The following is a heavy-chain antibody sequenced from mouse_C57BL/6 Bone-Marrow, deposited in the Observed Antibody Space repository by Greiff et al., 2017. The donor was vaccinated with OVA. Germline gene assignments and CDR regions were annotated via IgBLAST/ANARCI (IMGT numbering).Heavy chain of an antibody. CDR3: ARNGKPWL. D-gene: IGHD2-1*01. J-gene: IGHJ3*01. V-gene: IGHV14-2*01. CDR1: GFNIKDYY. CDR2: IDPEDGAT. Sequence: EVNLVESGAELVKPGASVKLSCTASGFNIKDYYMHWVKQRTEQGLEWIGRIDPEDGATQYAPNFQGKATITADTSSNTAYLQLSSLTSEDTAFYYCARNGKPWLWGQGTLVTVSA.